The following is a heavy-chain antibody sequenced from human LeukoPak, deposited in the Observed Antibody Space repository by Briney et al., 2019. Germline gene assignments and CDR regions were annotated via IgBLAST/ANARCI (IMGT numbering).Heavy chain of an antibody. CDR3: VKLSSGSGSKFGFDS. D-gene: IGHD6-19*01. Sequence: GGSLRLSCAASGFTFGSYAMSWVRQTPGKSLEWVSIITNGGVTTYYADSVRGRFTISRDNSKNMLYLQMNSLRAEDTAVYYCVKLSSGSGSKFGFDSWGQGTLVTVSS. V-gene: IGHV3-23*01. CDR1: GFTFGSYA. CDR2: ITNGGVTT. J-gene: IGHJ4*02.